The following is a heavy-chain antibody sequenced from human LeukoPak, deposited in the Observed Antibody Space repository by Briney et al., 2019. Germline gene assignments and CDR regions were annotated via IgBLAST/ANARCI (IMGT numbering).Heavy chain of an antibody. CDR3: ARVSFCPRCHFDY. Sequence: GGSLRLSCAASGFTFSSYWMHWVRQAPGKGLVWVSRINSDGSSIAYADSVQGRFTISRDNAKNTLYLQVSSLSVEDTAVYYCARVSFCPRCHFDYWGQGTLVTVSS. J-gene: IGHJ4*02. V-gene: IGHV3-74*01. D-gene: IGHD2/OR15-2a*01. CDR2: INSDGSSI. CDR1: GFTFSSYW.